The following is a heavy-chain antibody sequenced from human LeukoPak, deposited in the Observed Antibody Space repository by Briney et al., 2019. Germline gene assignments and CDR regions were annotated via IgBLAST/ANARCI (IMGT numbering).Heavy chain of an antibody. Sequence: SETLSLTCTISGGSISSYYWSWIRQPPGKGLEWIGEINHSGSTNYNPSLKSRVTISVDTSKNQFSLKLSSVTAADTAVYYCARGLNTAMVTLVRNWFDPWGQGTLVTVSS. CDR2: INHSGST. CDR3: ARGLNTAMVTLVRNWFDP. V-gene: IGHV4-34*01. CDR1: GGSISSYY. J-gene: IGHJ5*02. D-gene: IGHD5-18*01.